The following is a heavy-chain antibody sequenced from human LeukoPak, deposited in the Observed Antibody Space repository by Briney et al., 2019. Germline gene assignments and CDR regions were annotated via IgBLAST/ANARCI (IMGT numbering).Heavy chain of an antibody. CDR2: IYPGDSET. J-gene: IGHJ4*02. CDR3: ARQGNYFDY. V-gene: IGHV5-51*01. D-gene: IGHD6-13*01. Sequence: GESLKISCQGSGYSFTTYWIGWVRQLPGKGLEWMGMIYPGDSETRYSPSFRGQVTISADKSITTAYLQWSSLKASDTAIYYCARQGNYFDYWGQGTLVTVSS. CDR1: GYSFTTYW.